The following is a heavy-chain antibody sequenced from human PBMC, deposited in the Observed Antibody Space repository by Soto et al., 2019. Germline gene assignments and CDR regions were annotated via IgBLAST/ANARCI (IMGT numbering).Heavy chain of an antibody. CDR2: ITSNTRTI. Sequence: GGSLRLSCAASGFSFSDHYMGWIRQAPGKGLEWVSFITSNTRTINYVDAVKGRFTISRDNAKNSLNLQMNSLRDEDTAVYYCARSLGGGHWDYWGPGTLVTVSS. V-gene: IGHV3-11*04. CDR3: ARSLGGGHWDY. D-gene: IGHD3-16*01. J-gene: IGHJ4*02. CDR1: GFSFSDHY.